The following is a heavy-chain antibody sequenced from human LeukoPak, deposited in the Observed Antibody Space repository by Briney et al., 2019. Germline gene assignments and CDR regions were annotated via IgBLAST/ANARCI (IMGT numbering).Heavy chain of an antibody. CDR1: GYTFSRHG. CDR2: VSGYNGNT. V-gene: IGHV1-18*01. CDR3: AKDIHPGLDSGASCCFDY. D-gene: IGHD3-22*01. J-gene: IGHJ4*02. Sequence: ASVKVSCKTSGYTFSRHGITWVRQAPGQGLEWMGWVSGYNGNTNYAQNVQGRVTMTKDTSTNTAYMELRSLRSDDTAVYYCAKDIHPGLDSGASCCFDYWGQGTPVTVSS.